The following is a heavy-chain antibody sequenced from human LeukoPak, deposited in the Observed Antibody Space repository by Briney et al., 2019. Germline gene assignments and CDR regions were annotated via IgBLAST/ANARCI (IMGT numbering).Heavy chain of an antibody. CDR1: GFTFDDYA. D-gene: IGHD3-10*01. Sequence: GGSLRLSCAASGFTFDDYATHWVRQAPGEGLEWVSGISWNSGSIGYADSVKGRFTISRDNAKNSLYLQMNSLSAEDTALYYCATAYYYGSGSYYHPDYYYGMDVWGQGTTVTVSS. CDR2: ISWNSGSI. J-gene: IGHJ6*02. V-gene: IGHV3-9*01. CDR3: ATAYYYGSGSYYHPDYYYGMDV.